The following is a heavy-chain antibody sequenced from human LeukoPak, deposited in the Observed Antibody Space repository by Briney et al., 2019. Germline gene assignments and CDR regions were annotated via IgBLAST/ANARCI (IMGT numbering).Heavy chain of an antibody. D-gene: IGHD3-16*01. CDR1: GFTVTSTY. CDR2: IYTDGNT. Sequence: GGSLRLSCAASGFTVTSTYMSWVREAPGNGLEWVSVIYTDGNTYYADSVKGRFTISRDNSKNPVHLQMNSLRVDDTAVYYCARGCGLGWAADYWGQGTLVTVSS. V-gene: IGHV3-53*01. CDR3: ARGCGLGWAADY. J-gene: IGHJ4*02.